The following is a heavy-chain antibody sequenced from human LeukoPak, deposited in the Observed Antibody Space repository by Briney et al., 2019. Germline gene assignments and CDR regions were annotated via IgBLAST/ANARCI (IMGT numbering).Heavy chain of an antibody. D-gene: IGHD6-19*01. CDR2: IRNKANGATA. CDR3: SRAYSTGWLGINDY. Sequence: GGSLRLSCTTSGFTFSDSAMTCVRQAPGKGLEWVGFIRNKANGATADYAASVKGRFTISRDDSKTIAYLQMNSLKTEDTAVYYCSRAYSTGWLGINDYWGQGALVTVSS. V-gene: IGHV3-49*04. J-gene: IGHJ4*02. CDR1: GFTFSDSA.